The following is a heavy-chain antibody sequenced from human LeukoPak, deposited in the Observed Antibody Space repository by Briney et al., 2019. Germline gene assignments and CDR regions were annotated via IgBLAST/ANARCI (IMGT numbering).Heavy chain of an antibody. CDR1: GFTFSDYY. V-gene: IGHV3-11*04. D-gene: IGHD2-2*01. J-gene: IGHJ3*02. CDR2: ISSSGSTI. Sequence: PGGSLRLSCAASGFTFSDYYMSWPRQAPGKGLEWVSYISSSGSTIYYADSVKGRFTISRDNAKNSLYLQMNSLRAEDTAVYYCARACSSTSCHDAFDIWGQGTMVTVSS. CDR3: ARACSSTSCHDAFDI.